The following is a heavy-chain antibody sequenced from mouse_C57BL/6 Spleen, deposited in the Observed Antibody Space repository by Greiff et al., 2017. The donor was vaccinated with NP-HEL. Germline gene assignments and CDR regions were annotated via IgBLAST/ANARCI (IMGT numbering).Heavy chain of an antibody. Sequence: QVQLQQPGAELVMPGASVKLSCKASGYTFPSYWMHWVKQRPGQGLEWIGEIDPSDSYTNYNQKFKGKSTLTVDKSSSTAYMQLSSLTSEDSAVYYCATYYYGSSHFAYWGQGTLVTVSA. D-gene: IGHD1-1*01. CDR3: ATYYYGSSHFAY. CDR1: GYTFPSYW. J-gene: IGHJ3*01. CDR2: IDPSDSYT. V-gene: IGHV1-69*01.